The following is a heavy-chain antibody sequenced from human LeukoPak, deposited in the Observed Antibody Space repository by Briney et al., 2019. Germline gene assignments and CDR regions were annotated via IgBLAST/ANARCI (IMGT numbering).Heavy chain of an antibody. Sequence: ASVRVSCKASGYTFTGYYIHWLRQAPGQGLEWMGWINPYSGATDSAQTFQGGVTVARDTSTTTAYMELNRLTSDDTAVYYCARANGGGAYYPFDHWGQGTLVAVSS. CDR1: GYTFTGYY. D-gene: IGHD2-21*02. J-gene: IGHJ4*02. V-gene: IGHV1-2*02. CDR2: INPYSGAT. CDR3: ARANGGGAYYPFDH.